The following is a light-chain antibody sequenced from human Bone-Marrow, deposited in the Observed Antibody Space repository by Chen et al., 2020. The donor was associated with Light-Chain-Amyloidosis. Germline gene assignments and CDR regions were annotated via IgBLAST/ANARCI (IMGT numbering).Light chain of an antibody. CDR1: QTISSNY. CDR2: GSS. CDR3: QQYGTSPLT. J-gene: IGKJ4*01. Sequence: EIVLTQPPGTLSLSPGEGANLSCRASQTISSNYLTWYQQKFGQAPRLLIYGSSSRATGIPDRFNGSGSGTDFTLTINRLEPEDFAMYYCQQYGTSPLTFGGGTKVEIK. V-gene: IGKV3-20*01.